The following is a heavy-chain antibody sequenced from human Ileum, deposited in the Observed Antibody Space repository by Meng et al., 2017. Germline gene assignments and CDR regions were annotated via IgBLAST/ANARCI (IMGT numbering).Heavy chain of an antibody. Sequence: QVPLRGWAAGLLNHEDTLFLACAFYGGSVSCYYWSWIRQPPGKGLEWIGEINHSGSTNYTPSLKSRVTISVDTSKNQFSLKLSSVTAADTAVYYCARGGGRYGPDFDYWGQGTLVTVSS. J-gene: IGHJ4*02. CDR1: GGSVSCYY. D-gene: IGHD3-16*01. CDR3: ARGGGRYGPDFDY. V-gene: IGHV4-34*01. CDR2: INHSGST.